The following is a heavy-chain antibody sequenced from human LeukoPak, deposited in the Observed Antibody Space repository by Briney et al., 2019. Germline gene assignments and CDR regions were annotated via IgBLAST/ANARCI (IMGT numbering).Heavy chain of an antibody. CDR2: ISSSSSYI. V-gene: IGHV3-21*04. CDR3: ASLPYGDYVYYYYGMDV. J-gene: IGHJ6*02. D-gene: IGHD4-17*01. Sequence: GGSLRLSCAASGFTFSSYSMNWVRQAPGKGLEWVSSISSSSSYIYYADSVKGRFTISRDNAKNSLYLQMNSLRAEDTAVYYCASLPYGDYVYYYYGMDVWGQGTTVTVSS. CDR1: GFTFSSYS.